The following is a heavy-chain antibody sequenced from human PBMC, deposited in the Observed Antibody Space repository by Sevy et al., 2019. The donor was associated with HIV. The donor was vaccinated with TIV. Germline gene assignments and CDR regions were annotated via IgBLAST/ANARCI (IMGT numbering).Heavy chain of an antibody. CDR3: TTEYTAMSLDPDDY. J-gene: IGHJ4*02. CDR2: IKSKTDGGTT. Sequence: GGSLRLSCAASGFTFSNAWMSWVRQAPGKGLEWVGRIKSKTDGGTTDYAAPVKGRFTISRDDSKNTLNLQMNSLKTEDTAVYYCTTEYTAMSLDPDDYWGQGPLVTVSS. D-gene: IGHD5-18*01. V-gene: IGHV3-15*01. CDR1: GFTFSNAW.